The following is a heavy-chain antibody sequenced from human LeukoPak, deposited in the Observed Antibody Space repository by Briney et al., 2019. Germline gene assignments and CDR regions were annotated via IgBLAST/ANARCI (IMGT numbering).Heavy chain of an antibody. CDR1: GGAISGYY. CDR3: AREGQQLGFY. Sequence: SETLSLTCAVSGGAISGYYWNWIRQPPGKGLEWIGHIHHSGSTTYNPSLQSRVTISIDTPKNQISLRLSSVTAADTAVYYCAREGQQLGFYWGQGTLVTVSS. CDR2: IHHSGST. V-gene: IGHV4-59*01. D-gene: IGHD6-13*01. J-gene: IGHJ4*02.